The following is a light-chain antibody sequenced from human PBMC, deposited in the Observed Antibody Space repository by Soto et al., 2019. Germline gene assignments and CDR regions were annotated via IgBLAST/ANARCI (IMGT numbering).Light chain of an antibody. J-gene: IGLJ2*01. Sequence: QSALTQPASVSGSPGQSITISCTGTSSDVGGYNYVSWYQQEPGXAXNLIXXXXTXXXXGVSXRXXXXXXXXXXXLXISGXQAEDEADYYCSSSTTSNSLVFGGGTKLTVL. CDR3: SSSTTSNSLV. CDR2: XXT. CDR1: SSDVGGYNY. V-gene: IGLV2-14*01.